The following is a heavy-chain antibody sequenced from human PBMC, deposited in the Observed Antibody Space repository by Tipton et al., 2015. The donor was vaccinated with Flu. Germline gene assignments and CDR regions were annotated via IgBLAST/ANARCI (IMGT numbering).Heavy chain of an antibody. CDR2: IYFSGNT. CDR3: ARDPGSRMFDP. Sequence: TLSLTCTVSGGSISSSSYYWGWIRQPPGKGLEWIGSIYFSGNTSYNPSLKSRVTISVDTSKNQFSLKVSSVTAADTAVYYCARDPGSRMFDPWGQGTLVTVSS. CDR1: GGSISSSSYY. D-gene: IGHD6-13*01. V-gene: IGHV4-39*07. J-gene: IGHJ5*02.